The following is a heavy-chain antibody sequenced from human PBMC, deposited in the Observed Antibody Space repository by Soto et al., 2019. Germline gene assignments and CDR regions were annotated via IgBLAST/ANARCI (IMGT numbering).Heavy chain of an antibody. D-gene: IGHD3-10*01. V-gene: IGHV1-3*01. CDR3: ARGPGGPDGPGEY. Sequence: QVQLVQSGAEVKKPGASVKVSCKASGYTFTSYAMHWVRQAPGQRLEWMGWINAGNGNTKYSQKFQGRVTITRDTAASTAYIELSSLRSEDTAVYYCARGPGGPDGPGEYWGQGSLVTVSP. J-gene: IGHJ4*02. CDR1: GYTFTSYA. CDR2: INAGNGNT.